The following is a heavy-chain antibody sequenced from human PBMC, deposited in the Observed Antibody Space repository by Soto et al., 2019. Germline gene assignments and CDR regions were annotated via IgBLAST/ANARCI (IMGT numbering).Heavy chain of an antibody. CDR1: GYTFINFD. CDR2: MNPGSGKT. J-gene: IGHJ5*02. CDR3: ARMASAGTLNWFDP. Sequence: ASVKVSCKASGYTFINFDISWVRQATGQGLEWMGWMNPGSGKTGYANKFQGRVTMTRDASTGTAHLELSSLTSEDTAVYYCARMASAGTLNWFDPWGQGTLATVSS. V-gene: IGHV1-8*02. D-gene: IGHD6-13*01.